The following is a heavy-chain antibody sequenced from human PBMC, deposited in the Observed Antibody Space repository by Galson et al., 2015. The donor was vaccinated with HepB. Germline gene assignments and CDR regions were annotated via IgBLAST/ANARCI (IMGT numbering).Heavy chain of an antibody. D-gene: IGHD4-17*01. J-gene: IGHJ4*02. V-gene: IGHV1-2*02. CDR2: IYPKTGDT. CDR3: ASVTYGDFSDFDY. Sequence: SVKVSCKASGYTFTDYYLHWVRQAPGQGLEWMGWIYPKTGDTRYAPKFQGRVTMTRDTSISTGYMELRGLRSDDTAIYYCASVTYGDFSDFDYWGQGALVTVSS. CDR1: GYTFTDYY.